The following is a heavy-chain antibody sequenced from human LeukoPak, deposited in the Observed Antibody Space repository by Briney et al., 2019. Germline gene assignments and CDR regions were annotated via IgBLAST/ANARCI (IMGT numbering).Heavy chain of an antibody. CDR2: MNPNSGNT. Sequence: EASVKVSCKASGYTFTSYGISWVRQATGQGLEWMGRMNPNSGNTGYAQKFQGRVTMTRNTSISTAYMELSSLRSEDTAVYYCARDSSYSSSRTYYYYYYMDVWGKGTTVTISS. J-gene: IGHJ6*03. V-gene: IGHV1-8*02. D-gene: IGHD6-13*01. CDR3: ARDSSYSSSRTYYYYYYMDV. CDR1: GYTFTSYG.